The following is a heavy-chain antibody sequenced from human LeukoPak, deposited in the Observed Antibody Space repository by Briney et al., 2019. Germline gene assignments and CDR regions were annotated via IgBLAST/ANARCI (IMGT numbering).Heavy chain of an antibody. J-gene: IGHJ4*02. CDR2: IYSGGST. CDR1: GFTVSSNY. V-gene: IGHV3-53*01. D-gene: IGHD2/OR15-2a*01. Sequence: GGSLRLSCAASGFTVSSNYMSWVRQAPGKGLEWVSVIYSGGSTYYADSVKGRFTISRDNSKNTLYLQMNSLRAEDTAVYYCARAYYFLTFDYWGQGALVTVSS. CDR3: ARAYYFLTFDY.